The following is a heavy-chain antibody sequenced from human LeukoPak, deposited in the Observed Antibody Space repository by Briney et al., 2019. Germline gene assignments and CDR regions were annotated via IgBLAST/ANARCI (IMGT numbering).Heavy chain of an antibody. J-gene: IGHJ4*02. D-gene: IGHD5-24*01. CDR1: GFTFSSYE. CDR3: ARSEPGDGYNFDY. Sequence: GGPLRLSCAASGFTFSSYEMNWVRQAPGKGLEWVSFISNSGNTIYYADSVEGRFTISRDYSKNTLYLQMNSLRAEDTAVYYCARSEPGDGYNFDYWGQGTLVTVSS. V-gene: IGHV3-48*03. CDR2: ISNSGNTI.